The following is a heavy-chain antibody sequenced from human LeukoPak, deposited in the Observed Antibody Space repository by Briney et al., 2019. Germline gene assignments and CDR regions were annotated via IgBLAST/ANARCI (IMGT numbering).Heavy chain of an antibody. J-gene: IGHJ5*02. CDR3: AKDSRGSSAWNH. V-gene: IGHV3-23*01. CDR1: GFTFSTYA. Sequence: PGGSLRLSCAASGFTFSTYALSWVRQAPGKGLEWVSVISGSGGSIYYADSAKGRFTISRDNSKNTLYLQMNSLRAEDTAVYYCAKDSRGSSAWNHWGQGTLVTVSS. D-gene: IGHD2-2*01. CDR2: ISGSGGSI.